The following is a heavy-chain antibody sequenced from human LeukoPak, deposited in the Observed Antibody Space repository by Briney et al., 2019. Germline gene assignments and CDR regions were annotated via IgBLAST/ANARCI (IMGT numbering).Heavy chain of an antibody. CDR1: GYSISSGYY. Sequence: SETLSLTCTVSGYSISSGYYWGWIRQPPGKGLEWIGSIYHSGSTYYNPSLKSRVTISVDTSKNQFSLKLSSVTAADTAVYYCARGKMAMVRGVTKAGFDYWGQGTLVTVSS. CDR2: IYHSGST. J-gene: IGHJ4*02. CDR3: ARGKMAMVRGVTKAGFDY. V-gene: IGHV4-38-2*02. D-gene: IGHD3-10*01.